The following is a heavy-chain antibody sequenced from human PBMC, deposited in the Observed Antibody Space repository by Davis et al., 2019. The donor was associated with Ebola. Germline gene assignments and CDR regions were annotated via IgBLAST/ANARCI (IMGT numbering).Heavy chain of an antibody. Sequence: HTGGSLRLSCAASGFTFSSYWMHWVRQAPGKGLVWVSRINSDGSSTSYADSVKGRFTISRDNAKNSLYLQMNSLRAEDTAVYYCASSLTVTGEQDAFDIWGQGTMVTVSS. CDR3: ASSLTVTGEQDAFDI. V-gene: IGHV3-74*01. CDR2: INSDGSST. J-gene: IGHJ3*02. D-gene: IGHD4-17*01. CDR1: GFTFSSYW.